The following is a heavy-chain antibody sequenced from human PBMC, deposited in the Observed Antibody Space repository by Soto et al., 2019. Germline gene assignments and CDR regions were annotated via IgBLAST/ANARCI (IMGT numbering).Heavy chain of an antibody. CDR3: ARVRYYDFWSGSLDV. CDR2: ISAYNGNT. J-gene: IGHJ6*04. V-gene: IGHV1-18*04. D-gene: IGHD3-3*01. CDR1: GYAFSEYY. Sequence: GASVKVSCKASGYAFSEYYIHWMRQAPGQGLEWMGWISAYNGNTNYAQKLQGRVTMTTDTSTSTAYMELRSLRSDDTAVYYCARVRYYDFWSGSLDVWGKGTTVTVPQ.